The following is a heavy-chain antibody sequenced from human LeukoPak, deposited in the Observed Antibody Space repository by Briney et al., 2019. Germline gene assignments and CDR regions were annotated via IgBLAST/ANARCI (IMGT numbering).Heavy chain of an antibody. CDR3: ARDLPPLYYDSSGYFDY. D-gene: IGHD3-22*01. J-gene: IGHJ4*02. Sequence: GGSLRLSCAASGFTFSSYGMHWVRQAPGKGLEWVSYIYTSGRSTNYADSVKGRFTISRDNTKNSLYLQMNSLRAEDTAVYYCARDLPPLYYDSSGYFDYWGQGTLVTVSS. CDR1: GFTFSSYG. CDR2: IYTSGRST. V-gene: IGHV3-48*04.